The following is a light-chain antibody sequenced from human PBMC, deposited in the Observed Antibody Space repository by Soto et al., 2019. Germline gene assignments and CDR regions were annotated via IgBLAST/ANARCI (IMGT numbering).Light chain of an antibody. Sequence: SYELTQPPSVSVAPGQTARITCGGNNIESKSVHWYQQKPGQAPVLVVYDDSVRPSGTPERFSGSNSGNTATLTISGVEAGDEAEYYCQVWDSSSDHVVFGGGTKLTVL. V-gene: IGLV3-21*02. CDR2: DDS. J-gene: IGLJ2*01. CDR3: QVWDSSSDHVV. CDR1: NIESKS.